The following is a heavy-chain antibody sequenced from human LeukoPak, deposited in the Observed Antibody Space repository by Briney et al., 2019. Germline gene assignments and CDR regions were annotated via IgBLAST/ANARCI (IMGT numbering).Heavy chain of an antibody. CDR3: ARHRLYSSSSLYY. CDR2: IYASGST. D-gene: IGHD6-6*01. Sequence: PSETLSLTCTVSGGSISSFYWSWIRQPPGQGLDWIAYIYASGSTNYNPSLKSRVTISVDTSKNQFSLKLRSVTAADTAVYYCARHRLYSSSSLYYWGQGTLVTVSS. V-gene: IGHV4-4*09. CDR1: GGSISSFY. J-gene: IGHJ4*02.